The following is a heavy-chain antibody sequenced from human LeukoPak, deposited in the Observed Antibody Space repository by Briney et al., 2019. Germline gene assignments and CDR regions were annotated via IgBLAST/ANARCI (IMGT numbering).Heavy chain of an antibody. J-gene: IGHJ4*02. Sequence: PGGSLRLSCAVSGFTFSTYWMHWVRQAPGKGLVWVSRINSDGSETRYADSVKGRFTISRDNAKNTLYLQMNSLRAEDTAVYYCARWGHKGDYWGQGTLVTVSS. D-gene: IGHD7-27*01. CDR3: ARWGHKGDY. CDR1: GFTFSTYW. CDR2: INSDGSET. V-gene: IGHV3-74*01.